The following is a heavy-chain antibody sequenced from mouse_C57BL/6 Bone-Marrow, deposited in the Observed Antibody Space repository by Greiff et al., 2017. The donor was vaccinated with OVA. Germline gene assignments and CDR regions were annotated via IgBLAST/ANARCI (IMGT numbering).Heavy chain of an antibody. CDR2: IRSKSNNYAT. Sequence: EVKLVESGGGLVQPKGSLKLSCAASGFSFNTYAMNWVRQAPGKGLEWVARIRSKSNNYATYYADSVKDRFTISRDDSESMLYLQMNNLKTEDTAMYYCVREWNGNYDWGQGTLVTVSA. CDR3: VREWNGNYD. D-gene: IGHD2-1*01. J-gene: IGHJ3*01. V-gene: IGHV10-1*01. CDR1: GFSFNTYA.